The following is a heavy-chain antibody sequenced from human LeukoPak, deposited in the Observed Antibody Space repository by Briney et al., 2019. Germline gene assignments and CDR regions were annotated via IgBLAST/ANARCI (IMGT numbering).Heavy chain of an antibody. CDR1: GYTFTSYD. CDR2: MNPNSGNT. V-gene: IGHV1-8*01. D-gene: IGHD3-10*01. J-gene: IGHJ4*02. CDR3: ARGASFGGSVSSYFDY. Sequence: GASVKVSRKASGYTFTSYDFHWVRQATRQGLEWMGWMNPNSGNTDYAQNFQGRVTMTRNTSIGTAYMELSSLRAEDTAVYYCARGASFGGSVSSYFDYWGQGTLVTVSS.